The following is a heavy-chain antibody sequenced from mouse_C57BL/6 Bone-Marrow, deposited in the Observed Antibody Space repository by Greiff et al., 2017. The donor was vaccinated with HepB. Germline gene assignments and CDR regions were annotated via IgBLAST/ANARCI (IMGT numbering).Heavy chain of an antibody. CDR3: ARRRGYINYYYAMDY. V-gene: IGHV1-55*01. J-gene: IGHJ4*01. D-gene: IGHD2-5*01. CDR2: IYPGSGST. CDR1: GYTFTSYW. Sequence: VQLQQPGAELVKPGASVKMSCKASGYTFTSYWITWVKQRPGQGLEWIGDIYPGSGSTNYNEKFKSKATLTVDTSSSTAYMQLSSLTSEDSAVYYCARRRGYINYYYAMDYWGQGTSVTVSS.